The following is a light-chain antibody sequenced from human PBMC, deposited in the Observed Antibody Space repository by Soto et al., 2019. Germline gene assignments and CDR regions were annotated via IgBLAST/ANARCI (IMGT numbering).Light chain of an antibody. CDR3: QQLTDWPPQWT. CDR2: GTS. Sequence: EIVLTQSPGTLSLSPGDXATLSCSANQSVSNSLLAWYQQKPGQAPRLLIFGTSSRATGIPARFSGSGSGTDFTLTISSLEPEDFAVYYCQQLTDWPPQWTFGQGTKVDIK. J-gene: IGKJ1*01. V-gene: IGKV3D-20*02. CDR1: QSVSNSL.